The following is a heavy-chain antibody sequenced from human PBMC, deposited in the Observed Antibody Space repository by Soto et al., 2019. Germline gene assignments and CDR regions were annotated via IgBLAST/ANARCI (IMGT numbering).Heavy chain of an antibody. CDR3: ASQNYDFWSGHDY. V-gene: IGHV3-7*01. CDR1: GFTFSSYW. CDR2: IKQDGSEK. Sequence: GGSLRLSCAASGFTFSSYWMSWVRQAPGKGLEWVAKIKQDGSEKYYVDSEKGRFTISRDNAKNSLYLQMNSLRAEDTAVYYSASQNYDFWSGHDYWGQGTLVTVSS. D-gene: IGHD3-3*01. J-gene: IGHJ4*02.